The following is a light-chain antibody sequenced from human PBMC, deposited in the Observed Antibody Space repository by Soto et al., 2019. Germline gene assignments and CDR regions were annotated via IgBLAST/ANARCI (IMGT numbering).Light chain of an antibody. CDR3: QSFDSSLSVVV. Sequence: QSVLTQPPSVSGAPGQRITISCTGSSSNIGAGYVVHWYQHLPGTAPKLLIFDNNNRPSGVPDRFSGSKSGTSASLAITGLQAEDEAYYYCQSFDSSLSVVVFGGGTKLTVL. CDR1: SSNIGAGYV. V-gene: IGLV1-40*01. J-gene: IGLJ2*01. CDR2: DNN.